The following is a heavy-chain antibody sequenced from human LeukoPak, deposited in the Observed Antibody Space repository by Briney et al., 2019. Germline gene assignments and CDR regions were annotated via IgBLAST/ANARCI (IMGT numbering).Heavy chain of an antibody. CDR2: IYTSGST. D-gene: IGHD3-22*01. Sequence: PSETLSLTCTVSGGSISSYYWSWIRQPAGKGLEWIGRIYTSGSTNYNPSLKSRVTMSVDTCKNQLSLKLSSVTAADTAVYYCARDSYYYDIEGAFDIWGQGTMVTVSS. CDR1: GGSISSYY. V-gene: IGHV4-4*07. J-gene: IGHJ3*02. CDR3: ARDSYYYDIEGAFDI.